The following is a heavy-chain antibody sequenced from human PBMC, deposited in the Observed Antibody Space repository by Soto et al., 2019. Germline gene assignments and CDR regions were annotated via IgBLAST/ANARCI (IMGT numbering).Heavy chain of an antibody. CDR2: ISGSGGST. D-gene: IGHD6-19*01. Sequence: EVQLLESGGGLVQPGGSLRLSCAASGFTFSSYAMSWVRQAPGKGLEWVSAISGSGGSTYYADSVKGRFTISRDNSKKALYLQMNSLRAEDTAVYYCAKVHSSGWFIHSNWFDPWGQGTLVTVSS. J-gene: IGHJ5*02. V-gene: IGHV3-23*01. CDR1: GFTFSSYA. CDR3: AKVHSSGWFIHSNWFDP.